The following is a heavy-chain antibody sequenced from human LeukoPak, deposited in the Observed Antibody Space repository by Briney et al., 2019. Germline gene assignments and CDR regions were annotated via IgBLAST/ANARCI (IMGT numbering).Heavy chain of an antibody. CDR3: AKDYKTHLDY. D-gene: IGHD1-1*01. CDR1: GFTFDDYA. V-gene: IGHV3-9*01. Sequence: GGSLRLSCAASGFTFDDYAMHWVRQAPGKGLEWVSGISWNSGSIGYADSVKGRFTISRDNAKNSLYLQMNSLRAEDTALYYCAKDYKTHLDYWGQGTLVTVSS. J-gene: IGHJ4*02. CDR2: ISWNSGSI.